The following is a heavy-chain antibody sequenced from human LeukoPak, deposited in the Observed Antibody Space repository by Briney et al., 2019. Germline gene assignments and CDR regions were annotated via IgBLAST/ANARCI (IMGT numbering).Heavy chain of an antibody. D-gene: IGHD2-21*01. CDR3: TTSLDW. CDR2: IKSKTDGGTT. Sequence: GGSLRLSCAASGFTFTNAWMSWVRQAPGKGLEWVGRIKSKTDGGTTDYATPVQGRFTISRDDSKNMLYLQMYNLKTEYTAVYYCTTSLDWWGQGTLVTVSS. J-gene: IGHJ4*02. CDR1: GFTFTNAW. V-gene: IGHV3-15*01.